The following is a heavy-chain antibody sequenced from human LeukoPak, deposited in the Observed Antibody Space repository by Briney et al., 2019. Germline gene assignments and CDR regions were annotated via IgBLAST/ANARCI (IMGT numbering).Heavy chain of an antibody. CDR3: AKDGVVGAGLFDY. J-gene: IGHJ4*02. Sequence: PGRSLRLSCAASGFTLSSYGMHWVRQAPGKGLEWVAVIPYDGSNKHYADSVKGRFTISRDNSKNTLYLQMNSLRAEDTAVYYCAKDGVVGAGLFDYWGQGTLVTVSS. CDR2: IPYDGSNK. V-gene: IGHV3-30*18. D-gene: IGHD1-26*01. CDR1: GFTLSSYG.